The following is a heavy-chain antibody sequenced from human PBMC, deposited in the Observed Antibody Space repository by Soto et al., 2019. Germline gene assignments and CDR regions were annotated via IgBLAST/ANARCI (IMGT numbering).Heavy chain of an antibody. V-gene: IGHV3-23*01. CDR3: AKDVDRGGLYYVDY. CDR2: ISGSGGST. D-gene: IGHD2-21*01. Sequence: GGSLRLSCAASGFTFSSYAMSWVRQAPGKGLEWVSAISGSGGSTYYADSVKGRFTISRDNSKNTLYLQMNSLRAEDTAVYYCAKDVDRGGLYYVDYWGQGTLVTVSS. CDR1: GFTFSSYA. J-gene: IGHJ4*02.